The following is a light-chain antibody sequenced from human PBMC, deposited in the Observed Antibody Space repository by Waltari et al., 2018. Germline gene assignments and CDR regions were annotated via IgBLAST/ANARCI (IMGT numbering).Light chain of an antibody. Sequence: QLVLTQSPSASASLGASVKLTCTLSSGHSSNIVARHKQKPQKGPRHLMKVNSDGSHTKGDEIPDRFAGSSSGSERYLTISSLQSEDEADYYCQTGGHGTWVFGGGTKLTVV. V-gene: IGLV4-69*01. CDR1: SGHSSNI. J-gene: IGLJ3*02. CDR3: QTGGHGTWV. CDR2: VNSDGSH.